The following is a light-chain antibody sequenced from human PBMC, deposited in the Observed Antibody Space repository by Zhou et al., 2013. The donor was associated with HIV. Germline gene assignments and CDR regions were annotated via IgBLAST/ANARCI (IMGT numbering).Light chain of an antibody. V-gene: IGKV1-9*01. J-gene: IGKJ1*01. CDR3: QQYNSYTWT. CDR1: QGISSY. Sequence: DIQLTQSPSFLSASVGDRVTITCRASQGISSYLAWYQQKPGKAPNLLIYLASTLQSGVPSRFSGSGSGTEFTLTISSLQPDDFATYYCQQYNSYTWTFGQGTKVEIK. CDR2: LAS.